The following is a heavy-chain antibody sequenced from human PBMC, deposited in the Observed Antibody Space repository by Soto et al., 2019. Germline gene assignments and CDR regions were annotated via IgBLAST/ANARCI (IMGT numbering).Heavy chain of an antibody. CDR3: THLLSLAHPYSYL. V-gene: IGHV3-15*01. Sequence: GGSLRLSCAASGFTFSSYDMSWVRQAPGKRLEWVGRIKSQASGGTIDYAAPVKGRFTISRDDSKNTVYLQMDSLKTEDTAVYYCTHLLSLAHPYSYLWGQGTQVTVSS. D-gene: IGHD2-21*01. CDR1: GFTFSSYD. CDR2: IKSQASGGTI. J-gene: IGHJ4*02.